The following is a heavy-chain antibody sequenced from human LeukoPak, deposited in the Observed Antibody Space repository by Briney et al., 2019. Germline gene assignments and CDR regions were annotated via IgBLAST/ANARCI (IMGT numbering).Heavy chain of an antibody. V-gene: IGHV3-48*03. Sequence: GGSLRLSCAASGFTFSSYEMNWVRQAPGKGLEWVSYISSSGSTIYYADSVKGRFTISRDNAKNSLYLQMNSLRAEDTAVYYCAKDGVWIGEKKANMDIWGKGTTV. J-gene: IGHJ6*03. D-gene: IGHD3-10*01. CDR3: AKDGVWIGEKKANMDI. CDR1: GFTFSSYE. CDR2: ISSSGSTI.